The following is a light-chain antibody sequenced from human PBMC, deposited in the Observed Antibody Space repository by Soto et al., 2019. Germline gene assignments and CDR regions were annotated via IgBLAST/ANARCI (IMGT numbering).Light chain of an antibody. CDR2: AAS. V-gene: IGKV1-27*01. Sequence: DIQMTQSPSSLSASMGDRVAITCRASQAISNSLAWYQQKPGKPPQLLLYAASTLQSGVPSRFSGSGSGTDFTLTISGLQPEDLATYYCQSYNTARPTYGQGRRLGIK. J-gene: IGKJ5*01. CDR1: QAISNS. CDR3: QSYNTARPT.